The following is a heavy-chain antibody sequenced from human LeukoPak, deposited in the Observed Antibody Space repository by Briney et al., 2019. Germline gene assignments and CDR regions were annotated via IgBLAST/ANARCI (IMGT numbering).Heavy chain of an antibody. J-gene: IGHJ4*02. CDR1: GGSISSYY. CDR3: ARDRGWSGYYSD. V-gene: IGHV4-59*01. Sequence: PSETLSLTCTVSGGSISSYYWSWIRQPPGKGLEWIGYIYYSGSTNYNPSLKSRVTISVDTSKNQFSLKLSSVTAADTAVYYCARDRGWSGYYSDWGQGTLVTASS. CDR2: IYYSGST. D-gene: IGHD3-3*01.